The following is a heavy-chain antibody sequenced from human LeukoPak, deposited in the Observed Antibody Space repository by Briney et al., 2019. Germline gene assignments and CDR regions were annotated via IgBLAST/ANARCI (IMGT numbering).Heavy chain of an antibody. V-gene: IGHV3-33*01. CDR2: IWYDGSNK. J-gene: IGHJ4*02. CDR3: ARDRYRTGFLDY. CDR1: GFIFSSYG. Sequence: GGSLRLSCAASGFIFSSYGMHWVRQAPGKGLEWVAVIWYDGSNKYYADSVKGRFTISRDNSKNTLYLQMNSLRAEDTAVYYCARDRYRTGFLDYWGQGTLVTVSS. D-gene: IGHD1-1*01.